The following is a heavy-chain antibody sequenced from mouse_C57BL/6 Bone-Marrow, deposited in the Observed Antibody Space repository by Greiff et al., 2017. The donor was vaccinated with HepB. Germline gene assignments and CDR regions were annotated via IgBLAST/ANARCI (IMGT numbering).Heavy chain of an antibody. CDR2: IWTGGGT. V-gene: IGHV2-9-1*01. CDR1: GFSLTSYA. Sequence: VQRVESGPGLVAPSQSLSITCTVSGFSLTSYAISWVRQPPGKGLEWLGVIWTGGGTNYNSALKSRLSISKDNSKSQVFLKMNSLQTDDTARYYCARNEIYYYGSYWYFDVWGTGTTVTVSS. J-gene: IGHJ1*03. D-gene: IGHD1-1*01. CDR3: ARNEIYYYGSYWYFDV.